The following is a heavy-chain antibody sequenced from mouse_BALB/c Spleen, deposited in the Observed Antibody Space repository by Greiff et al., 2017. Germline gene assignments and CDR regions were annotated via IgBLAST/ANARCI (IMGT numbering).Heavy chain of an antibody. D-gene: IGHD2-1*01. J-gene: IGHJ2*01. CDR2: ISYSGST. Sequence: EVKLQESGPGLVKPSQSLSLTCTVSGYSITSDYAWNWIRQFPGNKLEWMGYISYSGSTSYNPSLKSRISITRDTSKNQFFLQLNSVTTEDTATYYCARGHYGNYNYWGQGTTLTVSS. CDR1: GYSITSDYA. V-gene: IGHV3-2*02. CDR3: ARGHYGNYNY.